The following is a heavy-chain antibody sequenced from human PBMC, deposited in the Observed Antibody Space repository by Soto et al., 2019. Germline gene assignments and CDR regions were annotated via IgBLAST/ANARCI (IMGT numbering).Heavy chain of an antibody. CDR3: ARDVMVTAMVMWYFDL. D-gene: IGHD2-21*02. CDR1: GFTFSSYG. J-gene: IGHJ2*01. V-gene: IGHV3-33*01. CDR2: IWYDGSNK. Sequence: QVQLVESGGVVVQPGMSLRLSCAASGFTFSSYGMHWVRQAPGKGLEWVAVIWYDGSNKYYADSVKGRFTISRDNSKNTLYLQMNSLRAEDTAVYYCARDVMVTAMVMWYFDLWGRGTLVTVSS.